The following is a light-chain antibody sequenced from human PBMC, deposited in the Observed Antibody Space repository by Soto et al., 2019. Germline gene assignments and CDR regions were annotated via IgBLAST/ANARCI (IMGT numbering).Light chain of an antibody. Sequence: EIVLTQSPGTLSLSPGERATLSCRASQSLTNNYFAWYQQKPGRAPRLLIYGASTRATGLPARFSGSGSGTDFTLTISSLQSEDFAVYYCQQYNTWPPIPFGQGTRLEI. CDR3: QQYNTWPPIP. CDR1: QSLTNN. V-gene: IGKV3-15*01. CDR2: GAS. J-gene: IGKJ5*01.